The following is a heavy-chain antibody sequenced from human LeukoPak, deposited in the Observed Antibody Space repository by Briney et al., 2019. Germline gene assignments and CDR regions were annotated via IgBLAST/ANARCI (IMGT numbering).Heavy chain of an antibody. D-gene: IGHD6-13*01. J-gene: IGHJ4*02. CDR2: IIPILGIA. CDR1: GGTFSSYT. CDR3: ARDLVLTFDY. Sequence: SVKVSCKASGGTFSSYTISWVRQAPGQGVEWMGRIIPILGIANYAQKFQGRVTITADKSTSTAYMELSSLRSEDTAVYYCARDLVLTFDYWGQGTLVTVSS. V-gene: IGHV1-69*10.